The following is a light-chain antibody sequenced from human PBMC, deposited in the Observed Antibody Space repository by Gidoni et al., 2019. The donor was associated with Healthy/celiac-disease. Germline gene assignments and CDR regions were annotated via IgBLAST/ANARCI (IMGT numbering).Light chain of an antibody. CDR3: QQSYSTLPRT. J-gene: IGKJ4*01. V-gene: IGKV1-39*01. CDR2: AAS. Sequence: DIQMIQSPSSLSASVGDRVTITCRASQSISSYLNWYQQKPGKAPKLLIYAASSLQSGVPSRFSGSGSGTDFTLTISSLQPEDFATYYCQQSYSTLPRTFGGGTKVEIK. CDR1: QSISSY.